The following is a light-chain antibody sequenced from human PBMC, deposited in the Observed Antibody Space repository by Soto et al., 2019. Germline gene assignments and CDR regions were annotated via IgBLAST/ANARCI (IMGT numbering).Light chain of an antibody. J-gene: IGKJ1*01. Sequence: EIVMTQSPATLSVSPWERATLSCRASQSVSSNLAWYQQKPGQAPRLLLYGAFSRATGIPDRFSGSGSGTDFTLTISRLEPEDFAVYYCQQYNNGPPWTFGQGTKVDIK. CDR3: QQYNNGPPWT. CDR2: GAF. CDR1: QSVSSN. V-gene: IGKV3D-15*01.